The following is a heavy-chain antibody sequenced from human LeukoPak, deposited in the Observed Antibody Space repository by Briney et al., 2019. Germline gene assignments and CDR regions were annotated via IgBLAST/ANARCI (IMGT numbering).Heavy chain of an antibody. V-gene: IGHV1-3*01. CDR2: INAGNGNT. CDR1: GYTFTSYA. Sequence: ASVKASCKASGYTFTSYAMHWVRQAPGQRLEWMGWINAGNGNTKYSQKFQGRVTITRDTSASTAYMELSSLRSEDTAVYYCARDFTGSSWSFDYWGQGTLVTVSS. D-gene: IGHD6-13*01. CDR3: ARDFTGSSWSFDY. J-gene: IGHJ4*02.